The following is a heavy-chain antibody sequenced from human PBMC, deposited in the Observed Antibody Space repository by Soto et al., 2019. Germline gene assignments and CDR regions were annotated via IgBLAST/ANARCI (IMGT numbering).Heavy chain of an antibody. V-gene: IGHV4-34*01. CDR2: INHSGST. CDR1: GGSFSGYY. Sequence: PSETLSLTCAVYGGSFSGYYWSWTRQPPGKGLEWIGEINHSGSTNYNPSLKSRVTISVDTSKNQFSLKLSSVTAADTAVYYCARAVFWSGYYPYYYYYGMDVWGQGTTVTVSS. CDR3: ARAVFWSGYYPYYYYYGMDV. D-gene: IGHD3-3*01. J-gene: IGHJ6*02.